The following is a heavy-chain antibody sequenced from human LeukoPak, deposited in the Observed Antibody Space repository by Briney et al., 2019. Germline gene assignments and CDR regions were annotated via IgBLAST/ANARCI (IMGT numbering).Heavy chain of an antibody. Sequence: GGSLRLSCAASGFTFSDNYMSWIRQAPGKGLEWVSYISSSGSTMYYADSVKGRFTISRDNAKNSLYLQMNSLRAEDTAVYYCARQAATPTGYYYYMDVWGKGTTVTVSS. CDR2: ISSSGSTM. J-gene: IGHJ6*03. D-gene: IGHD2-15*01. CDR1: GFTFSDNY. V-gene: IGHV3-11*04. CDR3: ARQAATPTGYYYYMDV.